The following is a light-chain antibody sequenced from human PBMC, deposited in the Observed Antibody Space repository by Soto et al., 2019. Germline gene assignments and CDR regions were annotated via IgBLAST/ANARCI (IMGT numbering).Light chain of an antibody. J-gene: IGKJ2*01. CDR3: QQSYSTPYT. Sequence: DIQMTQSPSSLSASVGDRVTITCRASQSISSYLNWYQQKPGKAPKLLIYAASRLQSGVPSRFSGSGSGTDFTLTISSLQPEDFATYYCQQSYSTPYTFGQGPKLEIK. CDR1: QSISSY. CDR2: AAS. V-gene: IGKV1-39*01.